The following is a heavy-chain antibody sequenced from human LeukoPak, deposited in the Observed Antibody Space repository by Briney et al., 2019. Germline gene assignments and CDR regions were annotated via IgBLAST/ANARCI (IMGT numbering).Heavy chain of an antibody. J-gene: IGHJ2*01. D-gene: IGHD1-26*01. CDR1: GYTFTSYY. V-gene: IGHV1-46*01. Sequence: ASVKVSCKASGYTFTSYYMHWVRQAPGQGLEWMGIINPSGGGTSYAQKFQGRVTMTRDMSTSTVYMELSSLRSEDTAVYYCARVGAVRWYFDLWGRGTLVTVSS. CDR3: ARVGAVRWYFDL. CDR2: INPSGGGT.